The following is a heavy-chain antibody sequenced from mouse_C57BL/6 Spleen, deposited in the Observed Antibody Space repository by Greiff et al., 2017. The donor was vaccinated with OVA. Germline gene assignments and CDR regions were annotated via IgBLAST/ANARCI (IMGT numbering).Heavy chain of an antibody. CDR1: GFNIKDYY. D-gene: IGHD2-1*01. CDR2: IDPEDGET. J-gene: IGHJ3*01. Sequence: VHVKQSGAELVKPGASVKLSCTASGFNIKDYYMHWVKQRTEQGLEWIGRIDPEDGETKYAPKFQGKATITPDTSSNTAYLQLSSLTSEDTAVYYCATPDGNYRAWFAYWGQGTLVTVSA. CDR3: ATPDGNYRAWFAY. V-gene: IGHV14-2*01.